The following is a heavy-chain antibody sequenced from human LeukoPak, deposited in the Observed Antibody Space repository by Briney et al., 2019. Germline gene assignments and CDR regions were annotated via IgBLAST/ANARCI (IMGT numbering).Heavy chain of an antibody. CDR3: ARWTYTGSYPSFDY. D-gene: IGHD1-26*01. V-gene: IGHV4-59*01. J-gene: IGHJ4*02. Sequence: SETLSLTCTVSGGSISSYYWSWIRQPPGKGLEWIGYIYYSGSTNYNPSLKSRATISLDTSKNQFSLKLSSVTAADTAVYYCARWTYTGSYPSFDYWGQGTLVTVSS. CDR1: GGSISSYY. CDR2: IYYSGST.